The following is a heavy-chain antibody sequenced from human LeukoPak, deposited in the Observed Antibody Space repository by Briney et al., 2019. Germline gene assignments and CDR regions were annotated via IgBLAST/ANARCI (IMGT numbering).Heavy chain of an antibody. Sequence: GGSLRLSCAASGFTFNSYWMSWVRQAPGKGLEWVAVIWYDGSNKYYADSVKGRFTISRDNSKNTLYLQMNSLRAEDTAVYYCAKEGRGDYFDYWGQGTLVTVSS. J-gene: IGHJ4*02. CDR2: IWYDGSNK. V-gene: IGHV3-33*06. CDR1: GFTFNSYW. D-gene: IGHD3-10*01. CDR3: AKEGRGDYFDY.